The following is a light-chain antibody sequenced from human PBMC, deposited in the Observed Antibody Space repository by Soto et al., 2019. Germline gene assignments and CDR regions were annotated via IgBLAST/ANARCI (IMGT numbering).Light chain of an antibody. Sequence: DIQMTQSPSSLSASVGDRVTITCQASQDISNHLNWYQQKPGKAPKLLIYDASNLETVVASRFSGSGSGTDFTSTISSLQPEDIATYYCQQYDNLPRTFGGGTKVEIK. V-gene: IGKV1-33*01. CDR3: QQYDNLPRT. CDR1: QDISNH. J-gene: IGKJ4*01. CDR2: DAS.